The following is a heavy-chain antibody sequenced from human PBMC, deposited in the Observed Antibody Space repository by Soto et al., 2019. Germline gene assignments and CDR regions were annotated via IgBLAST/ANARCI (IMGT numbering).Heavy chain of an antibody. CDR1: GFTLSDYP. Sequence: GGSLRLSCAAPGFTLSDYPMNWVRQAPGKGLEWVALISYDGSKRYYADSVRGRFTISRDNSKNTLYLQMSSLTTEDTSVYYCARESPVLSWYFDLWGRGTLVTVSS. CDR3: ARESPVLSWYFDL. V-gene: IGHV3-30-3*01. CDR2: ISYDGSKR. J-gene: IGHJ2*01.